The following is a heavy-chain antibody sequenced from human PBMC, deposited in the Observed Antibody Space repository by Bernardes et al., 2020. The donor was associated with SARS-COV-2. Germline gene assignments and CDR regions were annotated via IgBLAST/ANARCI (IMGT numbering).Heavy chain of an antibody. J-gene: IGHJ6*02. CDR2: IIPIFGTA. CDR1: GGTFSSYA. D-gene: IGHD5-12*01. Sequence: SVKVSCQASGGTFSSYAISWVRQAPGQGLEWMGGIIPIFGTANYAQKFQGRVKITADKSPSTAYMELSSLRSEDTAVYYCAGSRGDGYNLVYYYYYGMNVWGQGTTGTV. V-gene: IGHV1-69*06. CDR3: AGSRGDGYNLVYYYYYGMNV.